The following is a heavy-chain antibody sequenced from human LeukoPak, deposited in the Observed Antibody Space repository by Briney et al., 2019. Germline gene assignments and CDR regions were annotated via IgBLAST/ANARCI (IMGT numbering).Heavy chain of an antibody. Sequence: GGSLRLSCAASGFTFSSYDMNWLRQAPGKGLEWVSYISTSGSTIYYADSVKGRFTISRDNAKNSLYLQMNSLRAEDTAVYYCARGASSAAAWGQGTLVTVSS. CDR2: ISTSGSTI. V-gene: IGHV3-48*03. CDR3: ARGASSAAA. CDR1: GFTFSSYD. D-gene: IGHD6-25*01. J-gene: IGHJ4*02.